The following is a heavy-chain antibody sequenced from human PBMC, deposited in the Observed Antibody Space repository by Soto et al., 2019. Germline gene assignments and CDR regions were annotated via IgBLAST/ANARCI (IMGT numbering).Heavy chain of an antibody. J-gene: IGHJ3*02. D-gene: IGHD3-22*01. CDR2: ISSNGGST. CDR1: GCPFSRYA. V-gene: IGHV3-64D*06. CDR3: VKLESQYYYGSSGYYGAFVI. Sequence: PGRSLTLTGSVSGCPFSRYARHWVLQTTGKGLEYVSAISSNGGSTYYADSVKGRFTISRDNSKNTLYLQMSSLRAEDTAVYYCVKLESQYYYGSSGYYGAFVIWGQRTMVTV.